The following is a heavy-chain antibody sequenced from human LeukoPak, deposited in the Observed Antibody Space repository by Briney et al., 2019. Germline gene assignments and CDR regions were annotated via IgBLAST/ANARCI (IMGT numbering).Heavy chain of an antibody. CDR1: GGSFSGYY. D-gene: IGHD6-13*01. Sequence: SETLSLTCAVYGGSFSGYYWGWIRQPPGKGLEWIGNKYHSGSTYYNPSLKSRVTISVDTSKNQFSLKLSSVTAADMAVYYCARIRGGISPIDYWGQGTLVTVSS. CDR3: ARIRGGISPIDY. J-gene: IGHJ4*02. V-gene: IGHV4-34*01. CDR2: KYHSGST.